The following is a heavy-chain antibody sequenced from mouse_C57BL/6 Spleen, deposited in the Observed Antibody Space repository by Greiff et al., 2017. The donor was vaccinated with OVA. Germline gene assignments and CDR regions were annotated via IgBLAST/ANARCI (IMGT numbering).Heavy chain of an antibody. D-gene: IGHD2-5*01. CDR2: INPSTGGT. CDR1: GYSFTGYY. V-gene: IGHV1-42*01. Sequence: EVQLQQSGPELVKPGASVKISCKASGYSFTGYYMNWVKQSPEKSLEWIGEINPSTGGTTYNQKFKAKATLTVDKSSSTAYMQLKSLTSEDSAVYYCARGDSNYPYWYFDVWGTGTTVTVSS. CDR3: ARGDSNYPYWYFDV. J-gene: IGHJ1*03.